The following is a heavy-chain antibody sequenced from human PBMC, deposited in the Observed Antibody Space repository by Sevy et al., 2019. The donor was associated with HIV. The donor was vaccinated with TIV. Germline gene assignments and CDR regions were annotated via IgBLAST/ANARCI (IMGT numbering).Heavy chain of an antibody. D-gene: IGHD2-2*01. Sequence: GGSLRLSCAASGFTFSSYDMHWVRQATGKGLEWVSAIGTAGDTYYAGSVRGRFTISRENAKNSFYLQMNSLRAGDTAVDYCARAGIGYCGSSSCPHSRYYMDVWGKGTTVTVS. V-gene: IGHV3-13*01. J-gene: IGHJ6*03. CDR3: ARAGIGYCGSSSCPHSRYYMDV. CDR2: IGTAGDT. CDR1: GFTFSSYD.